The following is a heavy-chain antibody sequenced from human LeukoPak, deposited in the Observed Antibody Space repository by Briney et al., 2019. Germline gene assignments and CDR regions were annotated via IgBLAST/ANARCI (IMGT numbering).Heavy chain of an antibody. CDR2: ISYDGSNK. CDR3: AKGVYDFWSGYQVDY. Sequence: SCKASGGTFSSYAISWVRQAPGKGLEWVAVISYDGSNKYYADSVKGRFTISRDNSKNTLYLQMNSLRAEDTAVYYCAKGVYDFWSGYQVDYWGQGTLVTVSS. J-gene: IGHJ4*02. CDR1: GGTFSSYA. D-gene: IGHD3-3*01. V-gene: IGHV3-30*04.